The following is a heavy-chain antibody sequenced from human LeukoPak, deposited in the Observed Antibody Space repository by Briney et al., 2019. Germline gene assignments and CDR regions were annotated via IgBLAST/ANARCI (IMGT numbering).Heavy chain of an antibody. Sequence: SETLSLTCSVSGDSITGYYWGWIRQPPGKGLEWIGNIYYTGNTYYNSSLKSRVTIAIDTSKNQFSLNLSSVTAADTALYFCARDSDTEAFDIWGQGLMVIVSS. CDR1: GDSITGYY. CDR2: IYYTGNT. CDR3: ARDSDTEAFDI. V-gene: IGHV4-39*07. J-gene: IGHJ3*02. D-gene: IGHD5-18*01.